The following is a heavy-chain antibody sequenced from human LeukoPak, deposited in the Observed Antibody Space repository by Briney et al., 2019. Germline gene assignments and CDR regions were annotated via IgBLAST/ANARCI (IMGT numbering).Heavy chain of an antibody. J-gene: IGHJ3*02. V-gene: IGHV5-51*01. CDR1: GYSFTSYW. CDR2: IYPGDSDT. Sequence: GESLKISCKGSGYSFTSYWIGWVRQVPGKGLEWMGIIYPGDSDTRYSPSFQGQVTISADKSISTAYLQWSSLKASDTAMYYCARRTDYYDSRIAFDIWGQGTMVTVSS. CDR3: ARRTDYYDSRIAFDI. D-gene: IGHD3-22*01.